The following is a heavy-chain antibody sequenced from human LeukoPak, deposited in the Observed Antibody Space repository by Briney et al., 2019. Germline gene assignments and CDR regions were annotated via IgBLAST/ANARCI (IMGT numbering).Heavy chain of an antibody. CDR3: ATYSDIVVVPAALYHHYYYYGMDV. J-gene: IGHJ6*02. CDR1: GGSFSGYY. V-gene: IGHV4-34*01. D-gene: IGHD2-2*01. CDR2: INHSGST. Sequence: PSETLSLTCAVYGGSFSGYYWSWIRQPPGKGLEWIGEINHSGSTNYNPSLKSRVTISVDTSKNQFSLKLSSVTAADTAVYYCATYSDIVVVPAALYHHYYYYGMDVWGQGTTVTVS.